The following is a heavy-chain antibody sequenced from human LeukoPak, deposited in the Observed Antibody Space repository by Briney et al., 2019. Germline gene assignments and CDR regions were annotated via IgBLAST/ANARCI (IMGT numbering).Heavy chain of an antibody. Sequence: GGSLRLSCAASGFTFSSYGMSWVRQAPGKGLEWVSGISDSAGTTNYADSVKGRFSVFRDNSKNTLFLQMNSLRDEDTAVYYCARGIDEHSYGPWGYWGQGTLVTVSS. CDR3: ARGIDEHSYGPWGY. D-gene: IGHD1-26*01. V-gene: IGHV3-23*01. CDR2: ISDSAGTT. J-gene: IGHJ4*02. CDR1: GFTFSSYG.